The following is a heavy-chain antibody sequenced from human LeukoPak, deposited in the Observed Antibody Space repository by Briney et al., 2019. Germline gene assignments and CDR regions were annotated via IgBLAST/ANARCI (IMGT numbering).Heavy chain of an antibody. CDR3: ARVPSSSWSYFDY. J-gene: IGHJ4*02. D-gene: IGHD6-13*01. CDR2: VYYSGST. Sequence: RPSETPSLTCTVSGGSISSYYWSWIRQPPGKGLEWIGYVYYSGSTNYNPSLKSRVTISVDTSKNQFSLKLSSVTAADTAVYYCARVPSSSWSYFDYWGQGTLVTVSS. V-gene: IGHV4-59*01. CDR1: GGSISSYY.